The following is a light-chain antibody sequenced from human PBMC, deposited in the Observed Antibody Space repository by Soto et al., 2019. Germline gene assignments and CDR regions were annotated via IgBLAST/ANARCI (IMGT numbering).Light chain of an antibody. CDR3: QQYYSYPLT. V-gene: IGKV1-8*01. J-gene: IGKJ4*01. CDR1: QGISSY. CDR2: AAS. Sequence: AIRMTHSPSSLSASTGDRVTITCRASQGISSYLAWYQQKPGKAPKLLIYAASTLQSGVPSRFSGRGSGTDFTLTISCLQSEDFATYYCQQYYSYPLTFGGGTKVDIK.